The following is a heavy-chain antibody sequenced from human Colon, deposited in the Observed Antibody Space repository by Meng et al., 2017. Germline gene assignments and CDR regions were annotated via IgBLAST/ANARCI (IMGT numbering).Heavy chain of an antibody. CDR1: GGSISRSDW. D-gene: IGHD3-22*01. V-gene: IGHV4-4*02. Sequence: QWHLPESGPGRVRPSETLSLTCAFPGGSISRSDWWSWVRQPPGKGLEWIGETSHSGSTNYSPSLKSRVTISLDKSKNQLSLKLNSVTAADTAVYYCASSDYYRSDYWGQGTLVTVSS. CDR2: TSHSGST. CDR3: ASSDYYRSDY. J-gene: IGHJ4*02.